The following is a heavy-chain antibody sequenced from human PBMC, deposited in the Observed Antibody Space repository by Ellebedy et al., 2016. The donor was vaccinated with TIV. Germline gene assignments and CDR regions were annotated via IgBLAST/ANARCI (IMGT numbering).Heavy chain of an antibody. J-gene: IGHJ3*02. D-gene: IGHD3-16*02. CDR3: AKLRVKKITFGGVIGMAFDI. CDR2: IYDSGST. Sequence: SETLSLXXTVSGVSISSSYWSWIRQAPGKGLEWIGYIYDSGSTNYNPSLKSPVTISVDTSKNQFSLKLNSVTTADTAVYYCAKLRVKKITFGGVIGMAFDIWGQGTMVTVSS. CDR1: GVSISSSY. V-gene: IGHV4-59*01.